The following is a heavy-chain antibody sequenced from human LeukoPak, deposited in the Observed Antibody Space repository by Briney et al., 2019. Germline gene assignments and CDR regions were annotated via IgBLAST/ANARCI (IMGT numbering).Heavy chain of an antibody. Sequence: GGSLRLSCAASGFTFSTYWMGWARQTPGKGLEWVANIREDGSEKYYVDSVKGRFTISRDNAKNSLYLQMNRLRVEDTAVYYCVSSPSRDYWGQGTLVTVSS. CDR1: GFTFSTYW. J-gene: IGHJ4*02. V-gene: IGHV3-7*01. CDR2: IREDGSEK. CDR3: VSSPSRDY. D-gene: IGHD6-6*01.